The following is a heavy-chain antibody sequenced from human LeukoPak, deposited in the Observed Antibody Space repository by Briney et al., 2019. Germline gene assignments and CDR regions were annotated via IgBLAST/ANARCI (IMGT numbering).Heavy chain of an antibody. V-gene: IGHV4-59*08. CDR3: ARHEPYYYDSSDYWGYYFDY. CDR2: IYYSGST. J-gene: IGHJ4*02. CDR1: GGSISSYY. D-gene: IGHD3-22*01. Sequence: PSETLSLTCTVSGGSISSYYWSWIRQPPGKGLEWIGYIYYSGSTNSNPSLKSRVTVSVDTSKNQFSLRLSSATAADTAVYYCARHEPYYYDSSDYWGYYFDYWGQGTLVTVSS.